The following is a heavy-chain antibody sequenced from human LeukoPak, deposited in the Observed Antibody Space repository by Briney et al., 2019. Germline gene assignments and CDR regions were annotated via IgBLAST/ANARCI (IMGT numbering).Heavy chain of an antibody. CDR1: GFTFSSYG. Sequence: SGGSLRLSCAASGFTFSSYGMHWVRQAPGKGLEWVAVISYDGGNKYYADSVKGRFTISRDNSKNTLYLQMNSLRAEDTAVYYCAKLPYCSSTSCYVGDYWGQGTLVTVSS. J-gene: IGHJ4*02. D-gene: IGHD2-2*01. CDR3: AKLPYCSSTSCYVGDY. CDR2: ISYDGGNK. V-gene: IGHV3-30*18.